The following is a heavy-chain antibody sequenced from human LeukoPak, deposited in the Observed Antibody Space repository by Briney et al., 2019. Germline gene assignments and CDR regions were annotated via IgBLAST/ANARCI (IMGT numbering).Heavy chain of an antibody. Sequence: GASVKVSCKASGGTFRSYAINWVRLAPGKGLEWMGGIIPMVNTPKYAQKFQGRVTITADESTSTGYMEVSSLRSEDTAVYYCAIFQGTYGDNDNVYWGQGTLVTVSS. CDR3: AIFQGTYGDNDNVY. J-gene: IGHJ4*02. CDR2: IIPMVNTP. CDR1: GGTFRSYA. V-gene: IGHV1-69*13. D-gene: IGHD4-17*01.